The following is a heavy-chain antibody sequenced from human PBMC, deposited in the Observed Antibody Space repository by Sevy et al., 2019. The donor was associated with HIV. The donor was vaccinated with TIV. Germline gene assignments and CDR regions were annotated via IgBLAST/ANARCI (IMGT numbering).Heavy chain of an antibody. Sequence: GGSLRLSCAASGFTFSSYGMHWVRQAPGKGLEWVAVISYDGSNKYYADSVKGRFTISRDNSKNTRYLKMNSLKAEDTAVYYCAKDGYSGSYRGKDFAAFDIWGQGTMVTVSS. V-gene: IGHV3-30*18. J-gene: IGHJ3*02. CDR2: ISYDGSNK. CDR1: GFTFSSYG. CDR3: AKDGYSGSYRGKDFAAFDI. D-gene: IGHD1-26*01.